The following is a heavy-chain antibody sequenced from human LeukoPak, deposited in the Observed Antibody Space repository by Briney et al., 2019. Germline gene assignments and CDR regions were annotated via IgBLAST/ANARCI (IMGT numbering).Heavy chain of an antibody. CDR3: ARRNAMDV. J-gene: IGHJ6*02. V-gene: IGHV3-23*01. Sequence: GGSLRLSCAASGFTFSSYAMSWVRQAPGKGLEWVSALGGGGTDPYYAVSVKGRFTISRDNAKNSLYLQINSLRAEDTAVYYCARRNAMDVWGQGTTVIVFS. CDR1: GFTFSSYA. CDR2: LGGGGTDP.